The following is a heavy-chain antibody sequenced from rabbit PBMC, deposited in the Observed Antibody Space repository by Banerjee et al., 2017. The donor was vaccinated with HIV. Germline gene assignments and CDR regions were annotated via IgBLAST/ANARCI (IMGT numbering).Heavy chain of an antibody. CDR2: ISIGSGST. CDR1: GFDFSSNA. V-gene: IGHV1S45*01. CDR3: ARNVYVSGVGWYYNL. J-gene: IGHJ4*01. Sequence: QEQLVESGGGLVQPEGSLTLTCKASGFDFSSNAMCWVRQAPGKGLEWIACISIGSGSTYYASWAKGRFTISKTSSTTVTLQMTSLTAADTATYFCARNVYVSGVGWYYNLWGPGTLVTVS. D-gene: IGHD1-1*01.